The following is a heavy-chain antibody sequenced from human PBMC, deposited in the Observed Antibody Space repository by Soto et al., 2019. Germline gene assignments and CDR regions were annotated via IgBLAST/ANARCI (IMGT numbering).Heavy chain of an antibody. J-gene: IGHJ5*02. CDR3: ARGSLRVGTTRGGWFDP. Sequence: QVQLQESGPGLVKPSETLSLTCTVSGGSVSSGSYYWSWIRQPPGKVLEWIGYIYYSGSTNYNPSLKSRVTISVDTSKNQFSLKLSSVTAADTAVYYCARGSLRVGTTRGGWFDPWGQGTLVTVSS. D-gene: IGHD3-10*01. V-gene: IGHV4-61*01. CDR1: GGSVSSGSYY. CDR2: IYYSGST.